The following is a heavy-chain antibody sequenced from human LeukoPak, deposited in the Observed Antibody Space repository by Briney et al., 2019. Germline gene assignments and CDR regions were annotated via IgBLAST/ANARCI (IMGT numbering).Heavy chain of an antibody. CDR2: IYYSGST. J-gene: IGHJ1*01. V-gene: IGHV4-39*07. Sequence: SETLFLTCTVSGGSISSGSYYWSWLRQPPGKGLEWLGSIYYSGSTYYNPSLKSRVTISVDTSKNQFSLKLGSVTAADAAVYYCAREYKEWLARGYFHYWGQGTLVTVSS. CDR3: AREYKEWLARGYFHY. CDR1: GGSISSGSYY. D-gene: IGHD6-19*01.